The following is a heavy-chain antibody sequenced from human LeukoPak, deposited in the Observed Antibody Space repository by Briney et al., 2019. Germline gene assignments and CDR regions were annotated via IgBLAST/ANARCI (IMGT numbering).Heavy chain of an antibody. CDR2: ISAYNGNT. V-gene: IGHV1-18*01. CDR3: ARGELYYDILTGYYHYYYGMDV. D-gene: IGHD3-9*01. CDR1: GYTFTSYG. J-gene: IGHJ6*02. Sequence: GASVKVSCKASGYTFTSYGISWVRQAPGQGLEWMGWISAYNGNTNYAQKLQGRVTMTTDTSTSTAYMELRSLRSDDTAVCYCARGELYYDILTGYYHYYYGMDVWGQGTTVTVSS.